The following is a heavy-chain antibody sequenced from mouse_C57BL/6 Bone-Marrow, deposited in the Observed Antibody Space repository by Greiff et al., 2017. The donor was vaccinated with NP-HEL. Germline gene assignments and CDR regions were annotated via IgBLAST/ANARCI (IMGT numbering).Heavy chain of an antibody. CDR3: ARWGYYGYGVYAMDY. Sequence: QVQLQQSDAELVKPGASVKISCKVSGYTFTDHTIHWMKQRPEQGLEWIGYIYPRDGSTKDNEKFKGKATLTADKSSSTAYMQLNSLTSEDSAVYFCARWGYYGYGVYAMDYWGQGTSVTVSS. J-gene: IGHJ4*01. CDR2: IYPRDGST. D-gene: IGHD2-2*01. V-gene: IGHV1-78*01. CDR1: GYTFTDHT.